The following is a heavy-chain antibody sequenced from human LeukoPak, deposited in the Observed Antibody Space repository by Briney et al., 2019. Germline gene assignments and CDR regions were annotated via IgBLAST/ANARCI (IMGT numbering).Heavy chain of an antibody. CDR2: IIPIFGTA. D-gene: IGHD3-10*02. Sequence: GASVKVSCKASGGTFSSYAISWVRQAPGQGLEWMGRIIPIFGTANYAQKFQGRVTITADESTSTAYMELSSLRSDDTAVYYCARDLFGSNWFDPWGQGTLVTVSS. CDR3: ARDLFGSNWFDP. V-gene: IGHV1-69*13. J-gene: IGHJ5*02. CDR1: GGTFSSYA.